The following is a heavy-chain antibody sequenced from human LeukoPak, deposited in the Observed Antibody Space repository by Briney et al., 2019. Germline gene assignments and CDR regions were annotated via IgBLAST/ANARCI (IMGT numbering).Heavy chain of an antibody. J-gene: IGHJ4*02. CDR2: IIPIFGTA. CDR3: ARLRLGELSFDY. V-gene: IGHV1-69*05. Sequence: ASVKVSCKASGGTFSSYAISWVRQAPGQGLEWMGRIIPIFGTANYAQKFQGRVTITKDESTSTAYMELSSLRSEDTAVYYCARLRLGELSFDYWGQGTLVTVSS. CDR1: GGTFSSYA. D-gene: IGHD3-16*02.